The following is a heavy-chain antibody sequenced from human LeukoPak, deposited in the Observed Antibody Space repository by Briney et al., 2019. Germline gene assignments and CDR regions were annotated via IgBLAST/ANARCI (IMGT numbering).Heavy chain of an antibody. CDR2: INPSGGST. CDR1: GYTFTSYY. CDR3: ARVMPAEGSGYYRSYYYYYMDV. J-gene: IGHJ6*03. Sequence: ASVKVSCKASGYTFTSYYMHWVRQAPGQGLEWMGIINPSGGSTSYAQKFQGRVTMTRDMSTSTVYMELSSLRAEDTAVYYCARVMPAEGSGYYRSYYYYYMDVWGKGTTVTVSS. V-gene: IGHV1-46*01. D-gene: IGHD3-3*01.